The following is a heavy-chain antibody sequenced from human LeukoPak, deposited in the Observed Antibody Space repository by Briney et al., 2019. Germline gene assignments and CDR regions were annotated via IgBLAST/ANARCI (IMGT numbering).Heavy chain of an antibody. CDR2: MNPNSGNT. CDR1: GYTFTSYD. V-gene: IGHV1-8*01. CDR3: ARVTSVWAAAVS. Sequence: ASVKVSCKASGYTFTSYDINWVRQATGQGLEWMGWMNPNSGNTGYAQKFQGRVTMTRNTSISTAYMELSGLRSEDTAVYYCARVTSVWAAAVSWGQGTLVTASS. J-gene: IGHJ5*02. D-gene: IGHD6-13*01.